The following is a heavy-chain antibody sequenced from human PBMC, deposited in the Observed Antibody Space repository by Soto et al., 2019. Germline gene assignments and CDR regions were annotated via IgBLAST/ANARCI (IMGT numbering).Heavy chain of an antibody. CDR1: GYAFTDFY. D-gene: IGHD3-3*01. V-gene: IGHV1-46*01. Sequence: QVQLVQSGAEVKKPGASVKVSCKASGYAFTDFYLHWVRQAPGQGLEWMGIISPDGGSTIYSQKFQARVTMTRDTSTGTVYMQLSSLRSEDTAVYYCARAFRGGVVIPTTSAQIDYWGQGTLVTVSS. CDR2: ISPDGGST. CDR3: ARAFRGGVVIPTTSAQIDY. J-gene: IGHJ4*02.